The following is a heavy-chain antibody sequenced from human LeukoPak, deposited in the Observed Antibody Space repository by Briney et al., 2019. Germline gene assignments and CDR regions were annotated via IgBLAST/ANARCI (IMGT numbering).Heavy chain of an antibody. CDR3: ATDHNVPPRTKFDY. CDR2: FDPEDGET. V-gene: IGHV1-24*01. J-gene: IGHJ4*02. Sequence: ASVKVSCKVSGYTLTELSMHWVRQAPGKGLEWMGGFDPEDGETIYAQKFQGRVTMTEDTSTDTAYMELSSLRSEDTAVYYCATDHNVPPRTKFDYWGQGTLVTVSS. CDR1: GYTLTELS. D-gene: IGHD1-7*01.